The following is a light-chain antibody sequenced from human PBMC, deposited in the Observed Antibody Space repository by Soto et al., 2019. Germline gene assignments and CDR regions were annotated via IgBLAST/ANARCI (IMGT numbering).Light chain of an antibody. Sequence: EILMTQSPATLSVSPGERASLSCRASQTVSRMYLSWFQQKPGQAPRLLIYGTSTRATGIPVRFSGSGSGTDFTLTISSLQPEDFAVYFCHQDFNLPWTFGQGTKVDIK. CDR2: GTS. J-gene: IGKJ1*01. V-gene: IGKV3D-7*01. CDR3: HQDFNLPWT. CDR1: QTVSRMY.